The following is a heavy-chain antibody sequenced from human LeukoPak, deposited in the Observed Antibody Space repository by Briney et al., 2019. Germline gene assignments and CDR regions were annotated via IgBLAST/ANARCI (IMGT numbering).Heavy chain of an antibody. J-gene: IGHJ4*02. CDR3: ARSDYDSRGHFDY. CDR2: ISSSSSTI. CDR1: GFTVSSNH. Sequence: GGSLRLSCAVSGFTVSSNHMSWVRQAPGKGLEWVSYISSSSSTIYYADSVKGRFTISRDNAKNSLYLQMNSLRDEDTAVYYCARSDYDSRGHFDYWGQGTLVTVSS. D-gene: IGHD3-22*01. V-gene: IGHV3-48*02.